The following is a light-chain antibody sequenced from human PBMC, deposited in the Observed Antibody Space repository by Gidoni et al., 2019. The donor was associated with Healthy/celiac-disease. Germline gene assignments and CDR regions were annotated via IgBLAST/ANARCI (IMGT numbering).Light chain of an antibody. CDR1: SSDVGGYNY. J-gene: IGLJ2*01. CDR2: DV. CDR3: SSYTSSSTVV. V-gene: IGLV2-14*03. Sequence: QSALTQPASVSGSPGQSITIPCTGTSSDVGGYNYVSWYQQHPGKAPKLMIYDVSRPSGVSNRFSGSKSGNTASLTISGLQAEDEADYYCSSYTSSSTVVFGGGTKLTVL.